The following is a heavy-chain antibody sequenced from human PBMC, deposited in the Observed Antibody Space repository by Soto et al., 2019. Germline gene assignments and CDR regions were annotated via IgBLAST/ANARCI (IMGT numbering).Heavy chain of an antibody. J-gene: IGHJ4*02. CDR3: ARRAETNGWNGFGADKYYFDF. Sequence: QVQLVQSGAEVRKPGASVKVSCEASGYTFTSYDIYWVRQATGQGLEWMGWMNPNTGNSGYAQKFQGRVTMTSDTSISTAHMELSSLRSEDTAVYYCARRAETNGWNGFGADKYYFDFWGQGTLFTVSS. CDR2: MNPNTGNS. D-gene: IGHD1-1*01. CDR1: GYTFTSYD. V-gene: IGHV1-8*01.